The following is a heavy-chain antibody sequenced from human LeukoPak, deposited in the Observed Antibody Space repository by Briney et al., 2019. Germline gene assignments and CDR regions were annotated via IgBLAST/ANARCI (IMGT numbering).Heavy chain of an antibody. D-gene: IGHD4-17*01. V-gene: IGHV3-48*01. Sequence: GGSLRLSCAASGFTFSSYAMSWVRQAPGKGLEWVSYISSSSSTIYYADSVKGRFTISRDNAKNSLYLQMSSLRAEDTAVYYCARVEDYGDYVGDNWFDPWGQGTLVTVSS. J-gene: IGHJ5*02. CDR2: ISSSSSTI. CDR3: ARVEDYGDYVGDNWFDP. CDR1: GFTFSSYA.